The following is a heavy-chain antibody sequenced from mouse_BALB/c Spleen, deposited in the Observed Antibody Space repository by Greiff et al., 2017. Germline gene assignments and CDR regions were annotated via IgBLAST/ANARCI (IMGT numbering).Heavy chain of an antibody. CDR3: TGGTTVAY. V-gene: IGHV6-6*02. CDR2: IRLKSNNYAT. Sequence: EVQLQESGGGLVQPGGSMKLSCVASGFTFSNYWMNWVRQSPEKGLEWVAEIRLKSNNYATHYAESVKGRFTISRDDSKSSVYLQMNNLRAEDTGIYYCTGGTTVAYWGQGTLVTVSA. D-gene: IGHD1-1*01. CDR1: GFTFSNYW. J-gene: IGHJ3*01.